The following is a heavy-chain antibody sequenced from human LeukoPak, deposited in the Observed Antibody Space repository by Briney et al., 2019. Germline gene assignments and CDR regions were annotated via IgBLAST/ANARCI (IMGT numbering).Heavy chain of an antibody. Sequence: HPGGSLRLSCAASGFTFSDAWMTWVRQTPGKGLEWVSVIYSGGSTYYADSVKGRFTISRDNSKNTLYLQMNSLRAEDTAVYYCARDLLEWYFDYWGQGTLVTVSS. D-gene: IGHD3-3*01. CDR3: ARDLLEWYFDY. CDR2: IYSGGST. J-gene: IGHJ4*02. V-gene: IGHV3-66*01. CDR1: GFTFSDAW.